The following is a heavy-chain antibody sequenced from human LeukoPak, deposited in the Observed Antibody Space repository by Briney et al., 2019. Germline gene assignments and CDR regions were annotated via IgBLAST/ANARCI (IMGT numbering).Heavy chain of an antibody. Sequence: PGGSLRLSCAASGFSFSSYEMNWVRQAPGKGLEWVSYISSSGSAMFYADSVKGRFTISRDNAKNSLFLQMNSLRAEDTAFYYCASKGGFDDWGQGTLVTVSS. CDR3: ASKGGFDD. D-gene: IGHD2-15*01. CDR1: GFSFSSYE. CDR2: ISSSGSAM. J-gene: IGHJ4*02. V-gene: IGHV3-48*03.